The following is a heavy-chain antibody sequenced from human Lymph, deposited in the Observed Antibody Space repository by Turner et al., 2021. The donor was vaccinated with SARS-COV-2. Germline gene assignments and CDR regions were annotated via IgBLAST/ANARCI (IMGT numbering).Heavy chain of an antibody. CDR1: GYTFTGYY. Sequence: QVQLVQSGAEVKEPGSSVKVSCEAPGYTFTGYYMHWVRQAPGQGLEWMGWINPDSGGTNYAQNFQDRVTMTRETSISTAYMELSRLRSDDTAVYYCARGGLYYYDSSAYYGDAFDFWGQGTMVTVSS. V-gene: IGHV1-2*02. D-gene: IGHD3-22*01. CDR2: INPDSGGT. CDR3: ARGGLYYYDSSAYYGDAFDF. J-gene: IGHJ3*01.